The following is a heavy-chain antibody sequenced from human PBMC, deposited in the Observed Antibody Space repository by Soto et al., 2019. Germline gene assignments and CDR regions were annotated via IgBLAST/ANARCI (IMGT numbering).Heavy chain of an antibody. D-gene: IGHD6-13*01. Sequence: SETLSLTCTVSGGSISSGGYYWSWIRQHPGKGLEWIGYIYYSGSTYYNPSLKSRVTISVDTSKNQFSLKLSSVTAADTAVYYCALSFGVAAAGPFVYWGQGTLVTVSS. CDR2: IYYSGST. CDR1: GGSISSGGYY. V-gene: IGHV4-31*03. CDR3: ALSFGVAAAGPFVY. J-gene: IGHJ4*02.